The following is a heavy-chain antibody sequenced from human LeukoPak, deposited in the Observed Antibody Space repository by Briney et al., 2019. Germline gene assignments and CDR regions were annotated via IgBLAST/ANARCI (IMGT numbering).Heavy chain of an antibody. CDR2: ISSSGSTI. D-gene: IGHD2-2*01. CDR1: GFTFSSYN. J-gene: IGHJ6*03. V-gene: IGHV3-48*01. CDR3: ARESGSRSYYYYMDV. Sequence: GGSLRLSCAASGFTFSSYNMNWVRQAPGKGLEWVSYISSSGSTIYYADSVKGRFTISRDNAKNSVYLQMTSLRAEDTAVYYCARESGSRSYYYYMDVWGKGTTVTVSS.